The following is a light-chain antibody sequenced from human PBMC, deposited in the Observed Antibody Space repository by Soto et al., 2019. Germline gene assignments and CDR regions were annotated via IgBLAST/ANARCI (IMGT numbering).Light chain of an antibody. CDR2: EAS. CDR1: QSIRKN. J-gene: IGKJ2*01. Sequence: ELVLSQSPATLSVSPGERATLSCRASQSIRKNLAWYQQKPGQAPTLLIYEASTRATGVPARFSGSGSGTEFTLTISSLQSEDFAIYYCQQSHNYMYTFGQGTKLEIK. V-gene: IGKV3-15*01. CDR3: QQSHNYMYT.